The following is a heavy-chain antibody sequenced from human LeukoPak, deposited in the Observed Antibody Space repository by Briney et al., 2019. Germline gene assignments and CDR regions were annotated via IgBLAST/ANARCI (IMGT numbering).Heavy chain of an antibody. V-gene: IGHV4-39*01. CDR2: IYYSGST. Sequence: SETLSLTCTVSGGSISSSSYYWGWIRQPPGKGLEWIGSIYYSGSTYYNPSLKSRVTISVDTSKNQFSLKLSSVTAADTAVYYCARTLEYYYDSSYNWGQGTMVTVSS. CDR1: GGSISSSSYY. J-gene: IGHJ3*01. D-gene: IGHD3-22*01. CDR3: ARTLEYYYDSSYN.